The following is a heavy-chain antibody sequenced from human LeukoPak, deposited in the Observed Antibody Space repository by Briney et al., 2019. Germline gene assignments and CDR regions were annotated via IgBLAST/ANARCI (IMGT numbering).Heavy chain of an antibody. J-gene: IGHJ4*02. CDR2: ISAYNGNT. CDR1: GYTFIIHG. Sequence: ASVKVSCKATGYTFIIHGISWVRQAPGQGLEWMGWISAYNGNTNYAQKLQGRVTMTTDTSTSTAYMELRSLRSDDTAVYYCARDSSPYIAAAGTQVAQVDYWGQGTLVTVSS. D-gene: IGHD6-13*01. CDR3: ARDSSPYIAAAGTQVAQVDY. V-gene: IGHV1-18*01.